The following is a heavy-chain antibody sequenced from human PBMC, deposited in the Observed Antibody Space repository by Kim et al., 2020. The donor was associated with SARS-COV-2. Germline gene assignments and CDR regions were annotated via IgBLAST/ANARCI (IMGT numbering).Heavy chain of an antibody. J-gene: IGHJ4*01. CDR1: GFTFRSYG. CDR3: AKDVAYYGSAFDS. V-gene: IGHV3-23*01. D-gene: IGHD3-10*01. CDR2: ISRGGSSR. Sequence: GGSLRLSCAASGFTFRSYGMTWVRQAPGKGLEWVATISRGGSSRYYPDSVTGRCTISRDDSNNILFLQMNSLRVDDTAVYYCAKDVAYYGSAFDSW.